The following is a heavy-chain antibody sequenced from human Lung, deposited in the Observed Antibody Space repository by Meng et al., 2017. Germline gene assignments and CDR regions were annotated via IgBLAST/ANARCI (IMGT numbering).Heavy chain of an antibody. V-gene: IGHV1-18*01. CDR1: VYTFTHHG. D-gene: IGHD6-19*01. CDR3: ARDPSNTSGRYAYFDY. CDR2: ISCYNGDT. Sequence: QVQLVQSGAEVKKPGASVKASCKASVYTFTHHGISWIRQAPGQGLEWMGWISCYNGDTNYAQNLQGRVTMTIDKSTSTAYMDLRSLRSDDTAVYYCARDPSNTSGRYAYFDYWGQGTLVTVSS. J-gene: IGHJ4*02.